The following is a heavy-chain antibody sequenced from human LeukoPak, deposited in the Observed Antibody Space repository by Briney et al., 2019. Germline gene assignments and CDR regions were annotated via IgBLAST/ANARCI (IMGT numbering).Heavy chain of an antibody. J-gene: IGHJ4*02. CDR1: GFTFSSYE. Sequence: GGSLRLSCAASGFTFSSYEMNWGRQGPGKGLEWLSYICTSGSIMSYADSVKGRFTISRDNAKNSLYLQMNSLRAEDTAVYYCARRGFYDTSGYLFDYWGQGTLVTVSS. CDR3: ARRGFYDTSGYLFDY. D-gene: IGHD3-22*01. V-gene: IGHV3-48*03. CDR2: ICTSGSIM.